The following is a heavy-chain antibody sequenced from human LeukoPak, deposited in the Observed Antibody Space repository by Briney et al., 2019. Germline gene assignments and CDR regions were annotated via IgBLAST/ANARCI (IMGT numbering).Heavy chain of an antibody. D-gene: IGHD2-15*01. CDR3: ARDELLTNAFDI. V-gene: IGHV3-33*01. CDR1: GFTFSSYG. Sequence: GGSLRLSCAASGFTFSSYGMHWVRQAPGKGLEWVAVIWYDGSNKYYADSVKGRFTISRDNSKNTLYLQMNSLRAEDTAVYYCARDELLTNAFDIWGQGTMVTVSS. CDR2: IWYDGSNK. J-gene: IGHJ3*02.